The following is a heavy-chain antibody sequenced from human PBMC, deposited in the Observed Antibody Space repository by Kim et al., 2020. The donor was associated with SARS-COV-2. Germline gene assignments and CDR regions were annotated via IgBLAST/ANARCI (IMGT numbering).Heavy chain of an antibody. CDR3: ARDYYYRMDI. Sequence: GGSLRLSCVASGFSFRDNWMHWVRQAPGKGLLWVSRIYADGSDTLYADPVKGRFTISRDNVKKTVYLQMNSLRAEDTAVYYCARDYYYRMDIWGQGTTFT. J-gene: IGHJ6*02. V-gene: IGHV3-74*03. CDR2: IYADGSDT. CDR1: GFSFRDNW.